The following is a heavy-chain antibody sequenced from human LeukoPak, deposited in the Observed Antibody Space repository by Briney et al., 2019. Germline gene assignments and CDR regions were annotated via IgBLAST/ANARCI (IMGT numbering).Heavy chain of an antibody. J-gene: IGHJ5*02. CDR3: ARDGSGSYYNGWFDP. V-gene: IGHV4-4*07. CDR1: GGSISSYY. D-gene: IGHD3-10*01. CDR2: MYSSGST. Sequence: PSETLSLTCTVSGGSISSYYWSWIRQPAGRGLEWLGRMYSSGSTKYNPSLKSRVTMSVDTSKNQFSLKLSSVTAADTAVYYCARDGSGSYYNGWFDPWGQGNLVTVSS.